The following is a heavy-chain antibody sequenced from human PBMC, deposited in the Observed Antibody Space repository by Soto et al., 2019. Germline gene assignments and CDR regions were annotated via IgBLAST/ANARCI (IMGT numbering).Heavy chain of an antibody. D-gene: IGHD6-13*01. CDR3: AREERFRSSWYATSYYMDV. Sequence: SETLSLTCTVSGGSISSYYWSWIRQPPGKGLEWIGYIYYSGSTNYNPSLKSRVTISVDTSKNQFSLKLSSVTAADTAVYYCAREERFRSSWYATSYYMDVWGKGTTVTVSS. CDR1: GGSISSYY. J-gene: IGHJ6*03. V-gene: IGHV4-59*01. CDR2: IYYSGST.